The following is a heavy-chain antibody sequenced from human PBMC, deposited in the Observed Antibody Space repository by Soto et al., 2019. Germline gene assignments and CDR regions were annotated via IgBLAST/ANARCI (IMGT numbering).Heavy chain of an antibody. D-gene: IGHD2-2*01. Sequence: QVQLVESGGGLVKPGGSLRLSCAASGFTFSDYYMSWIRQAPGKGLEWVSYISSSGSTIYYADSVKGRFTISRDNAKNSLYLQMNSLRAEDTAVYYCARVMVVVVPAPRVYDYDYYMDVWGKGTTVTVSS. CDR2: ISSSGSTI. V-gene: IGHV3-11*01. CDR1: GFTFSDYY. J-gene: IGHJ6*03. CDR3: ARVMVVVVPAPRVYDYDYYMDV.